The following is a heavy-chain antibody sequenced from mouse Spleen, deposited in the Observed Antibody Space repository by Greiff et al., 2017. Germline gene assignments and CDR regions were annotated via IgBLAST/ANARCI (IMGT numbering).Heavy chain of an antibody. CDR2: INPNNGGT. Sequence: VQLQQSGPELVKPGASVKMSCKASGYTFTDYNMHWVKQSHGKSLEWIGYINPNNGGTSYNQKFKGKATLTVNKSSSTAYMELRSLTSEESAVYYCARWGTTVVATDYYAMDYWGQGTSVTVSS. CDR3: ARWGTTVVATDYYAMDY. D-gene: IGHD1-1*01. CDR1: GYTFTDYN. J-gene: IGHJ4*01. V-gene: IGHV1-22*01.